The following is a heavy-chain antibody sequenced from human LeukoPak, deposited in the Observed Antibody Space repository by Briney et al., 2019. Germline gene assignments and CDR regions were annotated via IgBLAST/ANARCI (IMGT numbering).Heavy chain of an antibody. CDR2: ISGGGGGT. J-gene: IGHJ4*02. Sequence: GGSLRLSCAVSGFTLSNYGMSWVRQAPGKGLEWVAGISGGGGGTNYADSVKGRFTVSRDNPKNTLYLQMHSLRAEDTAVYFCAKRGVVVRVILVGFHKEANYFDSWGQGALVTVSS. CDR1: GFTLSNYG. V-gene: IGHV3-23*01. D-gene: IGHD3-10*01. CDR3: AKRGVVVRVILVGFHKEANYFDS.